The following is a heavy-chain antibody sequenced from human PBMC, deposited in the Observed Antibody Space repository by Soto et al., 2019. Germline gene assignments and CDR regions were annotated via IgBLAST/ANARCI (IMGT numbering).Heavy chain of an antibody. CDR3: ARQRVVVDNWFDP. CDR2: IYYSGST. V-gene: IGHV4-39*01. Sequence: SETLSLTCTVSGGSISGSSYYWGWIRQPPGKGLEWIGSIYYSGSTYYNPSLKSRVTISVDTSKNQFSLKLSSVTAADTAVYYCARQRVVVDNWFDPWGKGTLVTVSS. J-gene: IGHJ5*02. CDR1: GGSISGSSYY. D-gene: IGHD2-15*01.